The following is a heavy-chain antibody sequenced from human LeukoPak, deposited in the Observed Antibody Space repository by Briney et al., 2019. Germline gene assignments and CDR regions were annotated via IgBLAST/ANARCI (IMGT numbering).Heavy chain of an antibody. CDR2: INHSGST. J-gene: IGHJ4*02. V-gene: IGHV4-34*01. CDR3: ARGGGVAVAGGYYFDF. Sequence: SETLSLTCAVYGGSFSGYYWSWIRQPPGKGLEWIGEINHSGSTNYNPSLKSRVNILVDTSKNQFSLYLSSVTAADTAVYFWARGGGVAVAGGYYFDFGGEGT. CDR1: GGSFSGYY. D-gene: IGHD2-8*02.